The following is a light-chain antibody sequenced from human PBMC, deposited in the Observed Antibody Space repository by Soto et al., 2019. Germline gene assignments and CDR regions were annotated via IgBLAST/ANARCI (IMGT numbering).Light chain of an antibody. CDR1: QSISSW. J-gene: IGKJ1*01. CDR2: GAS. Sequence: DIQMTQSPSTLSASVGDRVTITCRASQSISSWLAWYQQKPGQAPRLLIHGASTRATGVPDRFSGSGSGTDFTLTISRLEPEDFAVYHCQQYGSLSWTFGQGTKVEIK. CDR3: QQYGSLSWT. V-gene: IGKV1-5*01.